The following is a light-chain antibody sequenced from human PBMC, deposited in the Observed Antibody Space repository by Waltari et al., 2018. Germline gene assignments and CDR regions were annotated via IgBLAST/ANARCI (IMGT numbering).Light chain of an antibody. V-gene: IGLV1-44*01. CDR3: LAWDDSLNAYV. J-gene: IGLJ1*01. CDR2: SDN. Sequence: QSVLTQPSSASGTPGQRVTISCSGSRSNIGTNTVNWYQHLPGTAPKVLIYSDNPRHVGVPNRVSGSQAGTSAALAIVGLQSEDEADYFCLAWDDSLNAYVFGTGTKVTVL. CDR1: RSNIGTNT.